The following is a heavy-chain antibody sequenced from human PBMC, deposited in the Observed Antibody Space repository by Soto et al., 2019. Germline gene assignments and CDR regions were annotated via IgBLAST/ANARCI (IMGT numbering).Heavy chain of an antibody. CDR2: IKSKSSGGTT. Sequence: KPGGSLRLSCAASGFSFTIAWMTWVRQAPGKGLEWVGRIKSKSSGGTTDYAAPVKGRFSISRDDSKNTVFLQMSSLKTEDTAVYYCLAGVGYSDFDYWGQGTLVTVSS. J-gene: IGHJ4*02. CDR1: GFSFTIAW. CDR3: LAGVGYSDFDY. D-gene: IGHD4-4*01. V-gene: IGHV3-15*01.